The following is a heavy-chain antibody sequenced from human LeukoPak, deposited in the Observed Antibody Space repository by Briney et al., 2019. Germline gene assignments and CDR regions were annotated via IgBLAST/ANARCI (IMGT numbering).Heavy chain of an antibody. Sequence: PGGSLRLSCAASGFIFSNYGMNWVRQAPGKGLEWVAAISASGSATSYADSVRGRFTISRDNSKSTTYLQMNSLRAEDTAVYYCAKGDNDILTGYYNSFDYWGQGTLVTVSS. CDR1: GFIFSNYG. D-gene: IGHD3-9*01. CDR2: ISASGSAT. J-gene: IGHJ4*02. CDR3: AKGDNDILTGYYNSFDY. V-gene: IGHV3-23*01.